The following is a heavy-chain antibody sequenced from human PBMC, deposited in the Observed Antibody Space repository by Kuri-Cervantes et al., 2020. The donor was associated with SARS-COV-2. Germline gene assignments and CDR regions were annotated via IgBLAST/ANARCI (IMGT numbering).Heavy chain of an antibody. D-gene: IGHD3-16*01. CDR2: INPNDVGT. V-gene: IGHV1-2*04. CDR3: GRVRGDTPHTPGGF. Sequence: ASVKVSCKASGYTFSGYYIHGVRQAPGQGVEWMGWINPNDVGTKYAQKLQDWVTKTRDTSVTTVSLDMHRLKSDDTAVYYCGRVRGDTPHTPGGFWGQGTLVTVSS. CDR1: GYTFSGYY. J-gene: IGHJ4*02.